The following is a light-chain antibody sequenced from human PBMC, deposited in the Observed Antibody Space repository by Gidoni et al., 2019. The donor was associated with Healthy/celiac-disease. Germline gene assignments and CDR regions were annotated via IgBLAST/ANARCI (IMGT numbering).Light chain of an antibody. J-gene: IGKJ2*01. CDR2: GAS. V-gene: IGKV3-20*01. CDR1: QSVSSSY. Sequence: EIVLTQSPGTLSLSPGERATLSCRASQSVSSSYLAWYQQKPGQAPRLLIYGASSRATGIPDRSSGSGSGTDFTLTISRLEPEDFAVYYCQQYGSSPGYTFXQXTKLEIK. CDR3: QQYGSSPGYT.